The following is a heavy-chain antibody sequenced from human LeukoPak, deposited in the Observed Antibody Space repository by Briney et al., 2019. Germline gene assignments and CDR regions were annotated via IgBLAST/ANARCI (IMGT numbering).Heavy chain of an antibody. CDR1: GYTFTSYG. CDR3: ARDPHYGGNSEDYFDY. V-gene: IGHV1-18*01. Sequence: GASVKVSCKASGYTFTSYGISWVRQAPGQGLEWMGWISAYNGNTNYAQKVQGRVTMTTDTSTSTAYMELRSLRSDDTAVYYCARDPHYGGNSEDYFDYWGQGTLVTVSS. CDR2: ISAYNGNT. D-gene: IGHD4-23*01. J-gene: IGHJ4*02.